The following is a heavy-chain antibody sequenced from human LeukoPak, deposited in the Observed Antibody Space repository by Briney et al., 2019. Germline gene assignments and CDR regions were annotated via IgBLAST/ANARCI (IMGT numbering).Heavy chain of an antibody. CDR2: MNQGEGEK. D-gene: IGHD2-21*01. Sequence: AGGSLRLSCVASGFTFGKYWMSWVRQAPGKGLEWVANMNQGEGEKYYVDSVKGRFTISRDNAKKSLFLQMSSLRAEDTAVYYCAKGQGIVWHYFDYWGQGTLVTGSS. J-gene: IGHJ4*02. CDR1: GFTFGKYW. CDR3: AKGQGIVWHYFDY. V-gene: IGHV3-7*03.